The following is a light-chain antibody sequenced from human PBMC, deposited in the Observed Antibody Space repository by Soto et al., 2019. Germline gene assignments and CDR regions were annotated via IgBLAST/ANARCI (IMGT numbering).Light chain of an antibody. CDR3: QQSYSTPLT. CDR1: QSISSY. J-gene: IGKJ3*01. CDR2: AAS. Sequence: DIQMTQSPSSLSASVGDRVTITCRASQSISSYLNWYQQKPGKAPKLLIYAASSWQSGVPSRFSGSGSGTDFTLTISSLQPEDFATYYCQQSYSTPLTCGPGTKVDIK. V-gene: IGKV1-39*01.